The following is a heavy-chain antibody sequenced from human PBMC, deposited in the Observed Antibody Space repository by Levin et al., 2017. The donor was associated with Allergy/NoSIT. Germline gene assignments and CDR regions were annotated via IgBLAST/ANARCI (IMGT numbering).Heavy chain of an antibody. CDR2: LSYDGSNK. V-gene: IGHV3-30-3*01. D-gene: IGHD6-19*01. J-gene: IGHJ4*02. CDR1: GFTFSNYA. CDR3: ASIPSSGPTADC. Sequence: GESLKISCAASGFTFSNYAMHWVRQAPGKGLDWVAVLSYDGSNKYYADSVKGRFTISRDNSKNTLYLQMNSLRPEDTAVYYCASIPSSGPTADCWGQGTLVTVSS.